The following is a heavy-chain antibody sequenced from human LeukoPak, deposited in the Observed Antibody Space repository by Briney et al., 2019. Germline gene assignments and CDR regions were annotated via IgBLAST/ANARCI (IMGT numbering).Heavy chain of an antibody. CDR1: GFTFSSYG. J-gene: IGHJ4*02. D-gene: IGHD3-9*01. CDR2: IRYDGSNK. Sequence: GGSLRLSCAASGFTFSSYGMHWVRQAPGKGLEWVAFIRYDGSNKYYADSVKGRFTISRDNSKNTLYLQMNSLRAEDTAVYYCAKDVYDILTFDYWGQGTLVTVSS. CDR3: AKDVYDILTFDY. V-gene: IGHV3-30*02.